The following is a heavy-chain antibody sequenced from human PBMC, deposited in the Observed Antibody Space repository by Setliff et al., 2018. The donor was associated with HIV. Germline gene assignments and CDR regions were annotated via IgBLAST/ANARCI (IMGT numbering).Heavy chain of an antibody. V-gene: IGHV1-46*01. CDR3: ARGDGGMGDAFDV. CDR1: ESTLTNYH. J-gene: IGHJ3*01. D-gene: IGHD1-26*01. Sequence: ASVKVSCKASESTLTNYHMHWVRQAPGQGLEWMGVINPSGGITTYAQKFQGRVTVTKDTSISTAYMELSSLRSEDTAVYYCARGDGGMGDAFDVWGQGTMVTVSS. CDR2: INPSGGIT.